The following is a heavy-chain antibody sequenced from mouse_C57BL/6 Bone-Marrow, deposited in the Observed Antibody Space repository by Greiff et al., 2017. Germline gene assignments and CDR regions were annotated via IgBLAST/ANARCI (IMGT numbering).Heavy chain of an antibody. Sequence: QVQLQQSGAELARPGASVKLSCKASGYNFTSYGISWVKQRTGQGLEWIGEIYPRSGNTYYNEKFKGKATLTAYKSSSTAYMELRSLTSEYSAVYFCARGSITTLVSPFAYWGQGTLVTVSA. CDR3: ARGSITTLVSPFAY. V-gene: IGHV1-81*01. CDR2: IYPRSGNT. J-gene: IGHJ3*01. CDR1: GYNFTSYG. D-gene: IGHD1-1*01.